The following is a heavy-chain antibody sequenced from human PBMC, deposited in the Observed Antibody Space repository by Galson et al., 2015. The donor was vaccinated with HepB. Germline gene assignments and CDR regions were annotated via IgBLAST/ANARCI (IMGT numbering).Heavy chain of an antibody. Sequence: SLRLSCAASGFTFSSYAMSWVRQAPGKGLEWVSVISGSGSVTYYADSVKGRFTISRDNSKNTLYLQMNSLRAEDTAIYYCAKDRSATVVMVEYWGQGTLVTVSS. V-gene: IGHV3-23*01. CDR3: AKDRSATVVMVEY. D-gene: IGHD4-23*01. J-gene: IGHJ4*02. CDR2: ISGSGSVT. CDR1: GFTFSSYA.